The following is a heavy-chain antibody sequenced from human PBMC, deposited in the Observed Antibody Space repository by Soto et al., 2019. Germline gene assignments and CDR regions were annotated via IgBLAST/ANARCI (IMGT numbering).Heavy chain of an antibody. CDR1: GYTLTELS. J-gene: IGHJ6*02. CDR3: ATLRSSSDLYFGENYYYYYGMDV. V-gene: IGHV1-24*01. D-gene: IGHD6-6*01. CDR2: FDPEDGET. Sequence: ASVKVPCKVSGYTLTELSMHWVRQAPGKGLEWMGGFDPEDGETIYAQKFQGRVTMTEDTSTDTAYMELSSLRSEDTAVYYCATLRSSSDLYFGENYYYYYGMDVWGQGTTVTVSS.